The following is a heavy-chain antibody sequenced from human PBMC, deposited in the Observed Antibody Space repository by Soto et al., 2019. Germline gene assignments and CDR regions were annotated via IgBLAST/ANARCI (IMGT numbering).Heavy chain of an antibody. CDR2: IGSIGLTT. Sequence: EVQLLESGGGLVQPGGSLRLSCAGSGFTFSSFAMSWVRQAPGKGLEWVSGIGSIGLTTYYADSVKGRFTISRDNSKNTLYLQMTPLRAEDPAVYYCAKDKESMSYGYWDSWGQGTLVTVSS. CDR1: GFTFSSFA. D-gene: IGHD3-16*01. CDR3: AKDKESMSYGYWDS. J-gene: IGHJ4*02. V-gene: IGHV3-23*01.